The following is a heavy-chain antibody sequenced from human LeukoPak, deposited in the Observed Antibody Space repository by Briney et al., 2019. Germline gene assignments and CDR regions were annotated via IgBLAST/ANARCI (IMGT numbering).Heavy chain of an antibody. CDR2: IDWDDDN. V-gene: IGHV2-70*01. Sequence: SGPALVNPTQPLTLTCTFSGFSLITSGMCVSWIRQPPVKALEWLALIDWDDDNYYSTSLKTRLTISKDTFKNQVVLTMTNMDPVDTATYYCARISAYGDYYFDYWGQGTLVTVSS. D-gene: IGHD4-17*01. CDR3: ARISAYGDYYFDY. CDR1: GFSLITSGMC. J-gene: IGHJ4*02.